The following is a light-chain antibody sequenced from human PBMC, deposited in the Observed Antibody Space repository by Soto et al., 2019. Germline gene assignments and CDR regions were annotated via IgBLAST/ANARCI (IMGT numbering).Light chain of an antibody. V-gene: IGKV1-9*01. J-gene: IGKJ1*01. Sequence: DIQLTQSPSFLSASVGDRVTVTCRASQGINSYLAWYQQKPGKAPKLLIYTASTLQSGVPSRFSGSGSGTDFTLTISSLQPEDVATFYCQNYISAPQTFGQGTKVEIK. CDR3: QNYISAPQT. CDR2: TAS. CDR1: QGINSY.